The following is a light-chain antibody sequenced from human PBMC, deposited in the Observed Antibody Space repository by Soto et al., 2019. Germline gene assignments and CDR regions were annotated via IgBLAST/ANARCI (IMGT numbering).Light chain of an antibody. CDR3: MQALQTPLT. V-gene: IGKV2-28*01. Sequence: DIVMTQSPLSLPVTPGEPASISCRSSQSLLHRNGYNYLDWYLQKPGQSPQVLIYLGSHRASGVPDRFSGSGAGTDFTLKISRVESEDVGVYYCMQALQTPLTFSGGTKVDI. CDR2: LGS. J-gene: IGKJ4*01. CDR1: QSLLHRNGYNY.